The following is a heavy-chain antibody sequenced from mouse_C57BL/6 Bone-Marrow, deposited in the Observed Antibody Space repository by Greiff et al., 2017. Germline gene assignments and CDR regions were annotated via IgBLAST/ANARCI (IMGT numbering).Heavy chain of an antibody. CDR3: ASHGMRGFAY. CDR1: GFTFSSYG. V-gene: IGHV5-6*01. Sequence: ELKLMESGGDLVKPGGSLKLSCAASGFTFSSYGMSWVRQTPDKRLEWVATISSGGSYTYYPDSVKGRFTISRDNAKNTLYLQMSSLKSEDTAMYYCASHGMRGFAYWGQGTLVTVSA. J-gene: IGHJ3*01. CDR2: ISSGGSYT.